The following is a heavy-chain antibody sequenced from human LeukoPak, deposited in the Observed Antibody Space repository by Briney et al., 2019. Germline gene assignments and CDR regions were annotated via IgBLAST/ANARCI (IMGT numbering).Heavy chain of an antibody. CDR3: AKGVAGRRVDYFDY. CDR2: ISYDGSNK. V-gene: IGHV3-30*18. D-gene: IGHD6-19*01. J-gene: IGHJ4*02. CDR1: GFTFSSYG. Sequence: GGSLRLSCAASGFTFSSYGMHWVRQAPGKGLEWVAVISYDGSNKYYADSVKGRFTISRDNSKNTLYLQMNSLRAEDTAVYYCAKGVAGRRVDYFDYWGQGTLVTVSS.